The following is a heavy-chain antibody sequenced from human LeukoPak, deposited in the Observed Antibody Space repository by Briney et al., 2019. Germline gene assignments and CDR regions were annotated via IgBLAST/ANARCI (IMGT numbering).Heavy chain of an antibody. CDR3: ARLGLWSGYGKYYYYGMDV. CDR2: MNPNSGNT. CDR1: GYTFTSYD. V-gene: IGHV1-8*01. D-gene: IGHD3-3*01. Sequence: GASVKVSCKASGYTFTSYDINWVRQATGQGLEWMGWMNPNSGNTGYAQKFQGRVTMTRNTSISTAYMELSSLRSEDAAVYYCARLGLWSGYGKYYYYGMDVWGQGTTVTVSS. J-gene: IGHJ6*02.